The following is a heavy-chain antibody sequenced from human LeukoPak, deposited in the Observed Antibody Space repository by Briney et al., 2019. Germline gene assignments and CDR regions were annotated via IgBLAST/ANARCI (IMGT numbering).Heavy chain of an antibody. CDR1: GYTFTTFG. CDR2: ISTYNGNT. CDR3: ARDCIVEYSSSERGYYYGMDV. J-gene: IGHJ6*02. V-gene: IGHV1-18*01. D-gene: IGHD6-6*01. Sequence: GASVKVSCKASGYTFTTFGLSWLRQAPGQGLEWMGWISTYNGNTNYAQKLQGRVTMTTDTSTSTAYMELRSLRSDDTAVYYCARDCIVEYSSSERGYYYGMDVWGQGTTVTVSS.